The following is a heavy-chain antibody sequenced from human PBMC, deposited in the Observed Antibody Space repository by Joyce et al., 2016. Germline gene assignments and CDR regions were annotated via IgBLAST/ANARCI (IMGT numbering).Heavy chain of an antibody. CDR2: IYYIGST. CDR1: GESINSYY. Sequence: QLQLQESGPGLVKPSETLSLTCIVSGESINSYYWTLIWPPPGKGPEWIGYIYYIGSTSYNPSLKSRVPISLDTSKNQFSLNLSSVTAADTALYFCARGANYYLFSDNYFFDYWGPGTLVTVSS. CDR3: ARGANYYLFSDNYFFDY. V-gene: IGHV4-59*01. D-gene: IGHD3-10*01. J-gene: IGHJ4*02.